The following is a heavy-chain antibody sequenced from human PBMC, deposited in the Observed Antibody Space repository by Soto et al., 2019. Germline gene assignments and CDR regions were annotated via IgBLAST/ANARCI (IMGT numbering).Heavy chain of an antibody. J-gene: IGHJ4*02. V-gene: IGHV3-30*18. Sequence: QVQLVESGGGVAQPGTSLKLSCAASGFTFSIYAMHWVRQAPGKGLEWVASMSYDGTNKHYADSVKGRFTISRDNSKITLYLQVSSLRPDDTALYYCAKDRTGDGGVFDNWGQGTLVTVSS. CDR1: GFTFSIYA. D-gene: IGHD7-27*01. CDR3: AKDRTGDGGVFDN. CDR2: MSYDGTNK.